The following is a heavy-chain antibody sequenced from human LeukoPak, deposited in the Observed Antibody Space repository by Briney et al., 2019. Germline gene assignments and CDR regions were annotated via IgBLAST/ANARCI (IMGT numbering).Heavy chain of an antibody. V-gene: IGHV3-7*01. J-gene: IGHJ4*02. CDR3: ARGGGNFDY. Sequence: PGGSLRLSCTASGFTFSNYWMSWVRQAPGKGLEWVANIKQDGSEKYYVDSVKGRFTISRDNAKNSLYLQMNSLRAEDTAVYYCARGGGNFDYWGQGTLVTVYS. CDR1: GFTFSNYW. CDR2: IKQDGSEK.